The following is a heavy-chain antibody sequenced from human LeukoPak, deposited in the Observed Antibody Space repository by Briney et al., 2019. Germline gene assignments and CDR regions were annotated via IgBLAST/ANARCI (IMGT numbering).Heavy chain of an antibody. CDR2: IKQDGSEK. D-gene: IGHD6-13*01. J-gene: IGHJ4*02. Sequence: GGSLRLSCAASGFTFSSYWMSWVRQAPGRGLEWVANIKQDGSEKYYVDSVKGRFTISRDNAKNSLYLQMNSLRAEDTAVYYCARSHVTAAADYWGQGTLVTVSS. CDR3: ARSHVTAAADY. CDR1: GFTFSSYW. V-gene: IGHV3-7*01.